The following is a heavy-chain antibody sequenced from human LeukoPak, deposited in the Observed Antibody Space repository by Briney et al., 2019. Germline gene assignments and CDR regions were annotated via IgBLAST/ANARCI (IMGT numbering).Heavy chain of an antibody. CDR2: IYYSGST. CDR3: ARGSLVVVVDAFDI. J-gene: IGHJ3*02. CDR1: GGSISSSSYY. V-gene: IGHV4-39*01. Sequence: PSETLSLTCTVSGGSISSSSYYWGWIRQPPGKGLECIGNIYYSGSTYYNPSLKSRVTISVDTSKNQFSLKLSSVTAADTAVYYCARGSLVVVVDAFDIWGQGTMVTVSS. D-gene: IGHD2-2*01.